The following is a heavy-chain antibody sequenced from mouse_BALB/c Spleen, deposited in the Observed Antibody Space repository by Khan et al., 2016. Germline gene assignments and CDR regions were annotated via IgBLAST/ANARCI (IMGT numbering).Heavy chain of an antibody. J-gene: IGHJ2*01. D-gene: IGHD1-1*01. CDR1: GYSITSDYA. CDR3: ARDYYGSSYFDY. CDR2: ISYSGST. V-gene: IGHV3-2*02. Sequence: EVQLQESGPGLVKPSQSLSLTCTVTGYSITSDYAWNWIRPFPGNKLECMGYISYSGSTSYNPSLKSRISITRDTSKNQFFLQLNSVTTEDTATYYCARDYYGSSYFDYWGQGTTLTVSS.